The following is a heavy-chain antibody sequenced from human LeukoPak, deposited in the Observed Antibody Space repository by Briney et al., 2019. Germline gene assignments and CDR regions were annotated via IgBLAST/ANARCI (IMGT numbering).Heavy chain of an antibody. V-gene: IGHV3-43*02. J-gene: IGHJ3*02. Sequence: PGGSLRLSCAASGFAFDDYAMHWVRHPPGKGLEWVSLISADGGTTYYADSVKGRFTISRDNAKNTVYLQMNSLRAGDTAVYYCARLRSYCGGDCYPYAFDIWGQGTMVTVSS. CDR3: ARLRSYCGGDCYPYAFDI. CDR1: GFAFDDYA. D-gene: IGHD2-21*02. CDR2: ISADGGTT.